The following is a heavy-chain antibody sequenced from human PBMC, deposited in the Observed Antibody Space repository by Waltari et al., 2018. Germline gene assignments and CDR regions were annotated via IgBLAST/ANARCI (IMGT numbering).Heavy chain of an antibody. CDR1: GLTLTNRW. D-gene: IGHD6-19*01. V-gene: IGHV3-7*01. CDR3: ASSRGWIMDV. CDR2: IKGDGSEK. J-gene: IGHJ6*03. Sequence: EVQLVESGGSLVQPGGSLRLSCAVPGLTLTNRWMNWVRQAPGKGLEWVANIKGDGSEKYFVDSVKGRFTISADNTKNSFYLQMNNLRAEDTAVYYCASSRGWIMDVWGKGTSVTISS.